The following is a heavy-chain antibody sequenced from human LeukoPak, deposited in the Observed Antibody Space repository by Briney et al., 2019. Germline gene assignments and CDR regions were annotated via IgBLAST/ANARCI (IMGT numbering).Heavy chain of an antibody. J-gene: IGHJ4*02. D-gene: IGHD4-17*01. CDR2: INHSGST. V-gene: IGHV4-34*01. CDR1: GGSFSGYY. CDR3: ARTKPTVTTDY. Sequence: SETLSLTCAVYGGSFSGYYWSWIRQPPGKGLEWIGEINHSGSTNYNPSLKSRVTISVDTSKNQFSLKLSSVTAADTAVYYYARTKPTVTTDYWGQGTLVTVSS.